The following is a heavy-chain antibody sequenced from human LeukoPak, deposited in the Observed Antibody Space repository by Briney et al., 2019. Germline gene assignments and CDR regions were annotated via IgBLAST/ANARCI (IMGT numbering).Heavy chain of an antibody. Sequence: GGSLRLSCTASGFTFSSYSMNWVRQAPGKGLEWVSSISSSSSYIYYADSVKGRFTISRDNSKNTLYLQMNSLRAEDTAVYYCAKKGYYDGSGYYMYYFDHWGQGTLVTVSS. V-gene: IGHV3-21*04. CDR2: ISSSSSYI. CDR1: GFTFSSYS. CDR3: AKKGYYDGSGYYMYYFDH. J-gene: IGHJ4*02. D-gene: IGHD3-22*01.